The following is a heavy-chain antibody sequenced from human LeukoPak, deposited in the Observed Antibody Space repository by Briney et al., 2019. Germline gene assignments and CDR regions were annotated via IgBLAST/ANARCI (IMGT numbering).Heavy chain of an antibody. CDR3: ASRRSTSFDY. Sequence: GESLRLSCAASGFTFSNYWMHWVRQAPGKGLEWVSRINSDETSTNYADSVKGRFTISRDNAKNTLYLQMNSLRAEDTAVYYCASRRSTSFDYWGQGALVTVSS. D-gene: IGHD5/OR15-5a*01. V-gene: IGHV3-74*01. CDR1: GFTFSNYW. CDR2: INSDETST. J-gene: IGHJ4*02.